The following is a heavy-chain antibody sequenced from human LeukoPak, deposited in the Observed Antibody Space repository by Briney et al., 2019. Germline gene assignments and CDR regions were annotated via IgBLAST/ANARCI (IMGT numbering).Heavy chain of an antibody. J-gene: IGHJ6*03. CDR3: ARDDGGYYYYMDV. Sequence: GASVKVSCKASGYTFTSYYMHWVRQAPGQGLEWMGIINPSGGSTSYAQKFQGRVTMTRDMSTSTVYMELSSLRSEDTAVYYCARDDGGYYYYMDVWGKGTTVTVSS. V-gene: IGHV1-46*01. CDR2: INPSGGST. CDR1: GYTFTSYY.